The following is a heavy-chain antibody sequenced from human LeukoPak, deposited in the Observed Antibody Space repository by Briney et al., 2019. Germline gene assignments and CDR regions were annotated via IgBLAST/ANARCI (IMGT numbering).Heavy chain of an antibody. V-gene: IGHV4-31*03. J-gene: IGHJ5*02. CDR2: ISYLGNT. CDR1: GGSISTGDYY. Sequence: PSETLSLTCTVSGGSISTGDYYWTWIRQSPAKGLEWIGYISYLGNTYYNPSLTSRVNISSETSKEQFSLNLRSVTVADTAVYYCARGRYPSWQTWFDPWGQGILITVSS. D-gene: IGHD6-13*01. CDR3: ARGRYPSWQTWFDP.